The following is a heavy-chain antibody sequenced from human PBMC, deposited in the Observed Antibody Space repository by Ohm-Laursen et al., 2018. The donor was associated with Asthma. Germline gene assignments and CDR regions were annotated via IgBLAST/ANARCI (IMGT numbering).Heavy chain of an antibody. D-gene: IGHD4-17*01. J-gene: IGHJ4*02. CDR2: FNSGTGDI. CDR1: GHIFSSYT. Sequence: GASVKVSCKPSGHIFSSYTMQWVRQAPGQGLEWMGWFNSGTGDITYSHKFQGRVTITADTSASTTFMELPSLTSEDTAVYYCASSKGYGDYQSLDYWGQGTLVTVSS. V-gene: IGHV1-3*01. CDR3: ASSKGYGDYQSLDY.